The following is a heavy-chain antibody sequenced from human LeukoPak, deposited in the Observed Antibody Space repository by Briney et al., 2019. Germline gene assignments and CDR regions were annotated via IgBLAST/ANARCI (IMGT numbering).Heavy chain of an antibody. Sequence: SETLSLTCAVYGGSFSGYYWSWIRQPPGKGLEWIGEINHSGSTNYNPSLKSRVTISVDTSKNQFSLKLSSVTAADTAVYYCARFGIQLWLRRGRFDYWGQGTLVTVSS. CDR1: GGSFSGYY. CDR3: ARFGIQLWLRRGRFDY. V-gene: IGHV4-34*01. D-gene: IGHD5-18*01. CDR2: INHSGST. J-gene: IGHJ4*02.